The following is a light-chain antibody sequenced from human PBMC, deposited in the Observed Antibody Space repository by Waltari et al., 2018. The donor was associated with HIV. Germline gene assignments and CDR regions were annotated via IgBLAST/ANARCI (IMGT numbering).Light chain of an antibody. Sequence: QSELTQQPSVSAAPGQRVTIPCTGSSSNIRAGYAVPWYHKDHGRAPKVGIYGNSNRPSGVPDRFSGSKSGSSASLVITGLQSEDEADYYCQSYDSNLSGLFGGGTKVTVL. CDR2: GNS. CDR1: SSNIRAGYA. V-gene: IGLV1-40*01. J-gene: IGLJ2*01. CDR3: QSYDSNLSGL.